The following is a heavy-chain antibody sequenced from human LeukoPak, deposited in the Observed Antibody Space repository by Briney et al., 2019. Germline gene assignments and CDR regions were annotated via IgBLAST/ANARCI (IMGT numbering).Heavy chain of an antibody. CDR3: VRERGSTTKPYYFDY. CDR2: IYYSGTT. J-gene: IGHJ4*02. V-gene: IGHV4-59*01. D-gene: IGHD3-16*01. CDR1: GGSISSYY. Sequence: PSETLSLTCTVSGGSISSYYWSWIRQPPGKGLEWIGYIYYSGTTNHNPSLKSRVTISVDTSKNQFSLKLTSVTAADTAVYYCVRERGSTTKPYYFDYWGQGKLVTVSS.